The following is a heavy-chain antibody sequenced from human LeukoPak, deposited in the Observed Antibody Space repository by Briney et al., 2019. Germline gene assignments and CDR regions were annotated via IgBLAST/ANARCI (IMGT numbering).Heavy chain of an antibody. D-gene: IGHD6-6*01. Sequence: GGSLRLSCAASGFTFDDYAMPWVRQAPGKGLEWVSGISWNSGSIGYADSVKGRFTISRDNAKNSLYLQMNSLRAEDTALYYCAKDITSSSSSCWGQGTLVAVSS. J-gene: IGHJ4*02. CDR3: AKDITSSSSSC. CDR1: GFTFDDYA. V-gene: IGHV3-9*01. CDR2: ISWNSGSI.